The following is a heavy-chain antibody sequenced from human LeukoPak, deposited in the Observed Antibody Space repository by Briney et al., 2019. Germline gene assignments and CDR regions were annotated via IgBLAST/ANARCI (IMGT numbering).Heavy chain of an antibody. J-gene: IGHJ3*02. V-gene: IGHV4-39*07. CDR2: VFYNGAT. D-gene: IGHD3-10*01. Sequence: SETLSLTCIVSGGSISSSIYYWAWVRQPPGKGLEWIGTVFYNGATQYSPSLRSRVTISIDTSTNQFSLKLTSVTAADTALYYCAKNAGTSFTVHAFDIWGQETMVTASS. CDR1: GGSISSSIYY. CDR3: AKNAGTSFTVHAFDI.